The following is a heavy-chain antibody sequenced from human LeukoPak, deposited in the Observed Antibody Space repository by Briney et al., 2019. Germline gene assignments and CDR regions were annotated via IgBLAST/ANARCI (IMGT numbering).Heavy chain of an antibody. J-gene: IGHJ6*03. CDR1: GGSISSYY. CDR3: ARDWFVAAAGHYYYYMDV. D-gene: IGHD6-13*01. V-gene: IGHV4-59*01. CDR2: IYYSGST. Sequence: PSETLSLTCTVSGGSISSYYWSWLRQPPGKGLEWIGYIYYSGSTNYNPSLKSRVTISVDTSKNQFSLKLSSVTAADTAVYYRARDWFVAAAGHYYYYMDVWGKGTTVTVSS.